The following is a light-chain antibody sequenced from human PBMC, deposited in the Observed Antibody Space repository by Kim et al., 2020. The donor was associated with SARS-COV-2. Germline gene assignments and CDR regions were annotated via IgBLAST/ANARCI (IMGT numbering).Light chain of an antibody. CDR3: AVWDDTLNGPV. J-gene: IGLJ2*01. Sequence: PRVTISGSGSDSNYGSNFVNWYQQLPGKAPKLLIYYDDLLFAGVSDRFSASKSDTSASLAISGLRSEDEADYFCAVWDDTLNGPVFGGGTQLTVL. CDR2: YDD. V-gene: IGLV1-36*01. CDR1: DSNYGSNF.